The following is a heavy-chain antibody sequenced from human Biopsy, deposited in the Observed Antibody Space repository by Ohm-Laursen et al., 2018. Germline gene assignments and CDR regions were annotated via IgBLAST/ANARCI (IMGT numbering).Heavy chain of an antibody. D-gene: IGHD3-9*01. CDR1: GCTFSNYG. V-gene: IGHV1-69*06. Sequence: SVKVSCKAPGCTFSNYGVNWVRQAPGQGLEWLGGNIPILGTGNYAQKFQDRVTVAADTSTSTATMELRSLRSDDTAVYYCAAKLTGYFHHWGQGTLVIVSS. CDR2: NIPILGTG. CDR3: AAKLTGYFHH. J-gene: IGHJ1*01.